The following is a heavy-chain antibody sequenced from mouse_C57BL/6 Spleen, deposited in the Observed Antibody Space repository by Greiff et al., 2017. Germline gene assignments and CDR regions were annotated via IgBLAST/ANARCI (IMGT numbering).Heavy chain of an antibody. Sequence: VQLKESGPELVKPGASVKISCKASGYAFSSSWMNWVKQRPGKGLEWIGRIYPGDGDTNYNGKFKGKATLTADKSSSTAYMQLSSLTSEDSAVYFCARQPTVGYFDVWGTGTTVTVSS. CDR3: ARQPTVGYFDV. CDR2: IYPGDGDT. D-gene: IGHD1-1*01. J-gene: IGHJ1*03. CDR1: GYAFSSSW. V-gene: IGHV1-82*01.